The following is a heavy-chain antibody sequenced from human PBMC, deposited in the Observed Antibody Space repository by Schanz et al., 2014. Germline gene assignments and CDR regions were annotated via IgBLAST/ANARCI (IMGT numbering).Heavy chain of an antibody. CDR3: ARDRLECGAECYSVEVFEI. Sequence: QVQLVQSGAEVKKPGASVKVSCKASGYTFTSDSMHWVRQAPGQGLEWMGRIIPIAGITNYAQRFQGRVTITADKSSDTAYMELSSLRSEDTAVYYCARDRLECGAECYSVEVFEIWGQGTLVIVSS. V-gene: IGHV1-46*01. CDR2: IIPIAGIT. J-gene: IGHJ4*02. CDR1: GYTFTSDS. D-gene: IGHD2-21*01.